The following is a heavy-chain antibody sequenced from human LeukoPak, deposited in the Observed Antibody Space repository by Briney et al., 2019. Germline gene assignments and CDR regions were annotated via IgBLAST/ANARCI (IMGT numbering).Heavy chain of an antibody. Sequence: GGSLRLSCAASGFTFRSYAMTWVRQAPGKGLEWVSGISGSGGSTYYADSVKGRFTISRDNSKNTLYLQMNSLRAEDTAVYYCARDRGFDIPYNWFEPWGQGTLVTVSS. CDR2: ISGSGGST. D-gene: IGHD3-10*01. V-gene: IGHV3-23*01. CDR1: GFTFRSYA. CDR3: ARDRGFDIPYNWFEP. J-gene: IGHJ5*02.